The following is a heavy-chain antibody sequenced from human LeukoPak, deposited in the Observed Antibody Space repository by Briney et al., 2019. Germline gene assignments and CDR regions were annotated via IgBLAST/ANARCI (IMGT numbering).Heavy chain of an antibody. J-gene: IGHJ4*02. D-gene: IGHD3-22*01. Sequence: GRSLRLSCAASGFTFDDYAMHWVRQAPGKGLEWVSGISWNSGSIGYADSVKGRFTISRDNAKNSLYLQMNSLRAEDTALYYCAKDSTYYYDSSGYLDYWGQGTLVTVSS. V-gene: IGHV3-9*01. CDR2: ISWNSGSI. CDR1: GFTFDDYA. CDR3: AKDSTYYYDSSGYLDY.